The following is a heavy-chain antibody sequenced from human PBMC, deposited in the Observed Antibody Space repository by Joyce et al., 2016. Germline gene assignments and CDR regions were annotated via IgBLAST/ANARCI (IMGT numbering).Heavy chain of an antibody. CDR2: IYYSRNT. D-gene: IGHD4-11*01. CDR1: GGSIGFYY. Sequence: QVQLQESGPRLVKPSETLSLTCTVSGGSIGFYYWKWIRQSPGKGLEWIGNIYYSRNTNYNPSLKSRLTISVDIPKNQFSLNLSSVTPADTAVYYCARAIYSNNYRHNWFDSWGQGTLVTVSS. V-gene: IGHV4-59*01. J-gene: IGHJ5*01. CDR3: ARAIYSNNYRHNWFDS.